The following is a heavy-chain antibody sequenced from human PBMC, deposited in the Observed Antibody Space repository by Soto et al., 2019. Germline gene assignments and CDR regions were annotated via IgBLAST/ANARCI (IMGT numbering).Heavy chain of an antibody. D-gene: IGHD6-19*01. CDR3: ARVLAVAGWMYHWFDP. CDR1: GGSISSGGYY. J-gene: IGHJ5*02. V-gene: IGHV4-31*03. CDR2: IYYSGST. Sequence: QVQLQESGPGLVKPSQTLSLTGTVSGGSISSGGYYWSWIRQHPGKGLEWIGYIYYSGSTYYNPSLKSRVTISVDTSKNQFSLKLSSVTAADTAVYYCARVLAVAGWMYHWFDPWGQGTLVTVSS.